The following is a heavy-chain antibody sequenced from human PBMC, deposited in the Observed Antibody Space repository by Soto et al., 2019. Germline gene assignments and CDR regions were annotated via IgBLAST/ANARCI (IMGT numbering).Heavy chain of an antibody. D-gene: IGHD3-3*01. J-gene: IGHJ6*02. CDR3: ASDEGSAISIKTALIAIFGVVHYYGMDV. V-gene: IGHV1-69*01. Sequence: SVKVSCKASGGTFSSYAISWVLQATRQGLEWMGGIIPIFGTANYAQKFQGRVTITADESTSTAYMELSSLRSEDTAVYYCASDEGSAISIKTALIAIFGVVHYYGMDVWRQETTVTVAS. CDR1: GGTFSSYA. CDR2: IIPIFGTA.